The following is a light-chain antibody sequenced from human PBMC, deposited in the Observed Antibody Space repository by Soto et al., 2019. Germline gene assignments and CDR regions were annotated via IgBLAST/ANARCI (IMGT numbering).Light chain of an antibody. CDR3: QQINSYLIT. V-gene: IGKV1-13*02. CDR2: DAS. CDR1: QGISSA. Sequence: AIQLTQSPSSLSASVGDRVTITCRASQGISSALAWYQQKPGKAPKLLIYDASSLESGVPSRFSGSGSGTDFTLTISSLQPEDFATYYCQQINSYLITFGQGPRLEIK. J-gene: IGKJ5*01.